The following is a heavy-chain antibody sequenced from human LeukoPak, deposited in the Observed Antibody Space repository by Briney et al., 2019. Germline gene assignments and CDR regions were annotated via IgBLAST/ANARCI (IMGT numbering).Heavy chain of an antibody. CDR1: GGSISSYY. CDR2: IYHSGST. V-gene: IGHV4-38-2*01. J-gene: IGHJ4*02. Sequence: PSETLSLTCAVSGGSISSYYWSWIRQPPGKGLEWIGSIYHSGSTYYNPSLKSRVTISVDTSKNQFSLKLSSVTAADTAVYYCARSGYCSGGSCYPEDYFDYWGQGTLVTVSS. CDR3: ARSGYCSGGSCYPEDYFDY. D-gene: IGHD2-15*01.